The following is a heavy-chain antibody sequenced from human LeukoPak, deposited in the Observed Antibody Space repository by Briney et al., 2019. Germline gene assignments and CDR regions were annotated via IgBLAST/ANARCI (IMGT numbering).Heavy chain of an antibody. D-gene: IGHD2-2*01. Sequence: GGSLRLSCAASGFTLSSYSMNWVRQAPGKGLEWVSSISSSSSYIYYADSVKGRFTISRDNAKNSLYLQMNSLRAEDTAVYYCARDTVVPAAFDYWGQGTLVTVSS. CDR2: ISSSSSYI. V-gene: IGHV3-21*01. J-gene: IGHJ4*02. CDR1: GFTLSSYS. CDR3: ARDTVVPAAFDY.